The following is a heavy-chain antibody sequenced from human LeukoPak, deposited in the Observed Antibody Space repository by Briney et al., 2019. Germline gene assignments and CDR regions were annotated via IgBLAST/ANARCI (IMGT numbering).Heavy chain of an antibody. CDR2: IYYSGYT. CDR1: GGSISSYY. V-gene: IGHV4-59*01. D-gene: IGHD3-22*01. Sequence: SETLSLTCAVSGGSISSYYWSWIRQPPGRGLEWIGDIYYSGYTHYNPSLKSRVTISVDTSKNQFSLKLSSVTAADTAVYYCARGDDTSGYYYIDYWGQGTLVTVSS. J-gene: IGHJ4*02. CDR3: ARGDDTSGYYYIDY.